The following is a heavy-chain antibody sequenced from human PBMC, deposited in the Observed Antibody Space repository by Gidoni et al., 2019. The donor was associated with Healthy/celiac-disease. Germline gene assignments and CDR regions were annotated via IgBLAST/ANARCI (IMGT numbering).Heavy chain of an antibody. CDR2: ISYDGSNK. Sequence: QVQLVESGGGVVQPGRSLRLSCAASGFTFSSYGMHWVRQAPGKGLEWVAVISYDGSNKYYADSVKGRFTISRDNSKNTLYLQMNSLRAEDTAVYYCAKEGSVVVPAAKGGYYYYGMDVWGQGTTVTVSS. J-gene: IGHJ6*02. D-gene: IGHD2-2*01. V-gene: IGHV3-30*18. CDR3: AKEGSVVVPAAKGGYYYYGMDV. CDR1: GFTFSSYG.